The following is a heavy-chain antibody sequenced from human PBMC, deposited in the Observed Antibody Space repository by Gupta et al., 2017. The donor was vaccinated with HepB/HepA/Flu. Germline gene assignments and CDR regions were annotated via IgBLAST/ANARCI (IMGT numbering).Heavy chain of an antibody. CDR2: IRDKAKSYAT. J-gene: IGHJ4*02. CDR3: TTAESGYVDY. CDR1: WFTFSGSA. Sequence: EVQLVESGGGLVQPGGSLKLSCAASWFTFSGSAMHWVRQASGKGLEWVGSIRDKAKSYATAEAASVKGRFNISREDSENTAYVQMNRLKTEDTAMYDGTTAESGYVDYGGQGTMVTVSS. V-gene: IGHV3-73*01. D-gene: IGHD1-26*01.